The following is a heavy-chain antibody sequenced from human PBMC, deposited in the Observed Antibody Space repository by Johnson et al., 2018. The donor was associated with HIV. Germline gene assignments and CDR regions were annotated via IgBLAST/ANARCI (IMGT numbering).Heavy chain of an antibody. V-gene: IGHV3-30*18. D-gene: IGHD3-3*01. CDR3: AKDRDLNDDFWSGAYDAVDS. J-gene: IGHJ3*02. CDR2: ISYDGSNK. CDR1: GFTFSSYG. Sequence: QVQLVESGGGVVQPGRSLRLSCAASGFTFSSYGMHWVRQAPGKGLEWVAVISYDGSNKYYADSVKGRFTISRDNSKNTLYLQMNSLRAEDTAVYYCAKDRDLNDDFWSGAYDAVDSWGQGTMVTVSS.